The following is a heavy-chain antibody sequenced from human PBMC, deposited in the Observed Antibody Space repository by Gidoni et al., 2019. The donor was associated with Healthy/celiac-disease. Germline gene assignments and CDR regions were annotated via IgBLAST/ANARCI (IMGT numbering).Heavy chain of an antibody. V-gene: IGHV3-15*01. CDR2: IKSKTEGGTT. CDR3: TTGRSPSPRFDY. CDR1: GFTFSNAW. J-gene: IGHJ4*02. Sequence: EVQLVESGGGLVKHGGSLRLSCAASGFTFSNAWMSWVRQAPGKGLEWVGRIKSKTEGGTTDYAAPVKGRFTISRDDSKNTLYLQMNSLKTEDTAVYYCTTGRSPSPRFDYWGQGTLVTVSS.